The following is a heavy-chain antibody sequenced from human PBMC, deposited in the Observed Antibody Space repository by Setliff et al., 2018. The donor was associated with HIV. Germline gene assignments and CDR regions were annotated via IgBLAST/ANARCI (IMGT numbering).Heavy chain of an antibody. V-gene: IGHV4-4*07. J-gene: IGHJ4*02. D-gene: IGHD5-18*01. CDR3: ARDPGYTSGSTFHFDY. CDR2: IYSSGST. Sequence: SETLSLTCTVSGGSMSAYYWNWIRQPAGKGLEWIGRIYSSGSTNYNPSLKSRVTMSVDTSKNQFSLSLSSVTAADTAVYFCARDPGYTSGSTFHFDYWGQGTLVTVSS. CDR1: GGSMSAYY.